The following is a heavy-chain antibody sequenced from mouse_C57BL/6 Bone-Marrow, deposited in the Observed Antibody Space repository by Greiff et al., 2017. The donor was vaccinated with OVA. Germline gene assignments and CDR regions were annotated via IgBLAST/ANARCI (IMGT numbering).Heavy chain of an antibody. J-gene: IGHJ3*01. Sequence: QVHVKQPGAELVKPGASVKMSCKASGYTFTSYWITWVKQRPGQGLEWIGDIYPGSGSTNSNEKFKSKATLTLDTSSSTAYMQLSSLTSEDSAVYYCAVQLRLRFAYWGQGTLVTVSA. D-gene: IGHD3-2*02. V-gene: IGHV1-55*01. CDR3: AVQLRLRFAY. CDR1: GYTFTSYW. CDR2: IYPGSGST.